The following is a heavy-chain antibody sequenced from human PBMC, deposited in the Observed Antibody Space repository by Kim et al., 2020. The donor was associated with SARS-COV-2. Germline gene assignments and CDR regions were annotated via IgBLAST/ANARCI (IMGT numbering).Heavy chain of an antibody. D-gene: IGHD2-15*01. CDR3: ATAVVVVAATRVTYDAFDI. CDR1: GYTLTELS. J-gene: IGHJ3*02. V-gene: IGHV1-24*01. Sequence: ASVKVSCKVSGYTLTELSMHWVRQAPGKGLEWMGGFDPEDGETIYAQKFQGRVTMTEDTSTDTAYMELSSLRSEDTAVYYCATAVVVVAATRVTYDAFDIWGQGTMVTVSS. CDR2: FDPEDGET.